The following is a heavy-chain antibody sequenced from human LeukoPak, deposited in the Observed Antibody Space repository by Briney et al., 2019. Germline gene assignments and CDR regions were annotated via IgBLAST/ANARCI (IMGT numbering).Heavy chain of an antibody. D-gene: IGHD6-19*01. CDR1: GFTFSSYA. CDR3: AKDTATHSSGWYHFDY. Sequence: GGSLRLSCAASGFTFSSYAMSWVRQAPGKGLEWVSAISGSGGSTYYADSVKGRFTISRDNSKNTLYLQMNSLRAEDTAVYYCAKDTATHSSGWYHFDYWGQGALVTVSS. J-gene: IGHJ4*02. CDR2: ISGSGGST. V-gene: IGHV3-23*01.